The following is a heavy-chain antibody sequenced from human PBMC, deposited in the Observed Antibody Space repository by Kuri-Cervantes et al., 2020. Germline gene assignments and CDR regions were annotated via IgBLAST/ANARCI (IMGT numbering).Heavy chain of an antibody. Sequence: SETLSLTCTVSGGSISSGSYFWSWIRQPAGKGLEWIGRIYTSGSTYYNPSLKSRVTISVDTSKNQFSLKLSSVTAADTAVYYCARLLKGYYYFDYWGQGTLVTVSS. V-gene: IGHV4-61*02. CDR2: IYTSGST. J-gene: IGHJ4*02. CDR1: GGSISSGSYF. D-gene: IGHD2-15*01. CDR3: ARLLKGYYYFDY.